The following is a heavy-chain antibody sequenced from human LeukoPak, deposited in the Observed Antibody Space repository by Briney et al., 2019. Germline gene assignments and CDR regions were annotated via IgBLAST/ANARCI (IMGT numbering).Heavy chain of an antibody. CDR1: GASINSGSYY. CDR3: ARDGDSSGRTDY. V-gene: IGHV4-61*02. CDR2: IYTSGST. D-gene: IGHD3-22*01. J-gene: IGHJ4*02. Sequence: PSETLSLTCTVSGASINSGSYYWTWIRQPAGKGLEWIGRIYTSGSTNYNPSLKSRVTISLDTSKNHFSLKLDSVTAADTAVYYCARDGDSSGRTDYWGQGTLVTVSS.